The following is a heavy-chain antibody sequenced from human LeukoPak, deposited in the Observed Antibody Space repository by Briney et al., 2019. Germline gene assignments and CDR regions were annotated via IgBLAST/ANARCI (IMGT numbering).Heavy chain of an antibody. Sequence: GASVKVSCKASGYTFTSYGISWVRQAPGQGLEWMGWISAYNGNTNYAQKLQGRVTMTTNTSTSTAYMELRSLRSDDTAVYYCARHPGSYYYYYMDVWGKGTTVTVSS. D-gene: IGHD1-1*01. V-gene: IGHV1-18*01. CDR3: ARHPGSYYYYYMDV. CDR1: GYTFTSYG. J-gene: IGHJ6*03. CDR2: ISAYNGNT.